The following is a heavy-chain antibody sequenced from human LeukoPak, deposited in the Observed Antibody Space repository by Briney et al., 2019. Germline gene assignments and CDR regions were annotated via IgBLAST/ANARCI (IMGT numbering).Heavy chain of an antibody. CDR1: GFTFSDYY. V-gene: IGHV3-11*05. CDR3: AREKPAGRLGY. J-gene: IGHJ4*02. D-gene: IGHD2-2*01. CDR2: ISSSSSYT. Sequence: PGGSLRLSCAASGFTFSDYYMSWIRQAPGKGLEWVSYISSSSSYTNYADSAKGRFTISRDNAKNSLYLQMNSLRAEDTAVYYCAREKPAGRLGYWGQGTLVTVSS.